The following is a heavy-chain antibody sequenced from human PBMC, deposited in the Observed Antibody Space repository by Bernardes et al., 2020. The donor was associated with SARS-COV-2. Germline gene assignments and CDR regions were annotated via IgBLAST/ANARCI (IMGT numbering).Heavy chain of an antibody. D-gene: IGHD3-10*01. J-gene: IGHJ4*02. CDR2: INTSGRT. CDR3: ARESITMIRGVSGLDY. V-gene: IGHV4-61*09. CDR1: GSSISCGSYY. Sequence: LSPTCTVSGSSISCGSYYWSWTRPPAGEGLEWIGHINTSGRTNYNPSLKSRVTISLDTSKNQFSLKLSTVTAADTAVYYCARESITMIRGVSGLDYWGQGTLVTVSS.